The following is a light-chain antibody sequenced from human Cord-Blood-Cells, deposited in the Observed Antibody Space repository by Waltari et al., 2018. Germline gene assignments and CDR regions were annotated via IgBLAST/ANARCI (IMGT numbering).Light chain of an antibody. Sequence: DIQMTQSPSSLSASVGDRVTITCRASPSISSYLNWYQQKPGKAPKLLIYAASSLQSGVPSRFSGSRSGTDFTLTISSLQPEDFATYYCQQSYSTPPTFGQGTKVEIK. CDR1: PSISSY. V-gene: IGKV1-39*01. CDR3: QQSYSTPPT. CDR2: AAS. J-gene: IGKJ1*01.